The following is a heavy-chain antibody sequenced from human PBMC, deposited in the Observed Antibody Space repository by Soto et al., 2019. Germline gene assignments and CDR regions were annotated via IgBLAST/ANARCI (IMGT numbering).Heavy chain of an antibody. CDR1: GDSISGYY. J-gene: IGHJ4*02. D-gene: IGHD1-26*01. V-gene: IGHV4-59*01. CDR2: IYSSGST. CDR3: ARARYYGAKNDF. Sequence: ETLSLTCTVSGDSISGYYWSWIRQPPGKRPEWLGCIYSSGSTKYNPSLSSRVTLSIDTPRCQFSLRLNSVTAADTAVYYCARARYYGAKNDFWGQGTRVTVSS.